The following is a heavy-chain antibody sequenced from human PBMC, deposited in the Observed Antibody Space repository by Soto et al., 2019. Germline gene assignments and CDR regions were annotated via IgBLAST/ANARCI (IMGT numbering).Heavy chain of an antibody. CDR1: GFTFSNYA. CDR2: ISYDGSDK. D-gene: IGHD5-18*01. Sequence: GGSLRLSCAASGFTFSNYAMHWVRQAPGKGLERVAVISYDGSDKYNANSVKGRFTISRDNSKNTLYLQMNSLRAEDTAVYYCARDTGPNGYNYYYFGMDVWGQGTTVTVSS. V-gene: IGHV3-30-3*01. J-gene: IGHJ6*02. CDR3: ARDTGPNGYNYYYFGMDV.